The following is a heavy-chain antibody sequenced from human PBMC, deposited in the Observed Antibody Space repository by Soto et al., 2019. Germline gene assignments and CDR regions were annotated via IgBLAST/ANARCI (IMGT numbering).Heavy chain of an antibody. D-gene: IGHD3-10*01. CDR3: ARGVTMVRGVIPVSFDY. V-gene: IGHV4-31*03. J-gene: IGHJ4*02. CDR1: GGSISSGGYY. Sequence: QVQLQESGPGLVKPSQTLSLTCTVSGGSISSGGYYWSWIRQHPGKGLEWIGYIYYSGSTYYNPSLKSRVTISVDTSKNQFSLKLSSVTAAATAVYYCARGVTMVRGVIPVSFDYWGQGTLVTVSS. CDR2: IYYSGST.